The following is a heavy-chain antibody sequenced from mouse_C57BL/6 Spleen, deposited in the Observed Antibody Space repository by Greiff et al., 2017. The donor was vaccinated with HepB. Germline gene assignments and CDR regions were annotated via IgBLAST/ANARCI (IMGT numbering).Heavy chain of an antibody. CDR1: GYAFSSSW. V-gene: IGHV1-82*01. J-gene: IGHJ4*01. D-gene: IGHD1-1*01. CDR3: AGGYFVRYAMDY. Sequence: VKLMESGPELVKPGASVKISCKASGYAFSSSWMNWVKQRPGKGLEWIGRIYPGDGDTNYNGKVKGKATLTADKSSSTAYMQLSSLTSEDSAVYFCAGGYFVRYAMDYWGQGTSVTVSS. CDR2: IYPGDGDT.